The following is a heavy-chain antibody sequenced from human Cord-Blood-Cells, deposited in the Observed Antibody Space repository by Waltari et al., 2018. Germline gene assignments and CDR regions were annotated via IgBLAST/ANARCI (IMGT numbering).Heavy chain of an antibody. J-gene: IGHJ4*02. CDR3: ARPYCCGDCYSFLDY. Sequence: QVQLVQSGAEVKKPGASVKVSCKASGYTFTGYYMHWVRQAPGQGLEWMGWINPNSGGTNYAHKFQGRVTMTRDTSISTAYMELSRLRSEDTAVYYWARPYCCGDCYSFLDYWGQGTLVTVSS. D-gene: IGHD2-21*01. CDR1: GYTFTGYY. CDR2: INPNSGGT. V-gene: IGHV1-2*02.